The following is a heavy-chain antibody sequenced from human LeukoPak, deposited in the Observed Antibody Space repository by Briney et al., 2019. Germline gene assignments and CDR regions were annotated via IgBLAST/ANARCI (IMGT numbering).Heavy chain of an antibody. CDR1: GFIFSSYW. D-gene: IGHD4-17*01. CDR3: ARAPTVTTRVFAS. CDR2: IKQDGTET. V-gene: IGHV3-7*05. Sequence: GGSLRLSCAASGFIFSSYWMTWVRRAPGKGQEWVANIKQDGTETYYVDSLKGRFTISRDNAKNSLYLQLNSLRAEDTAVYYCARAPTVTTRVFASWGQGTLVTVSS. J-gene: IGHJ5*01.